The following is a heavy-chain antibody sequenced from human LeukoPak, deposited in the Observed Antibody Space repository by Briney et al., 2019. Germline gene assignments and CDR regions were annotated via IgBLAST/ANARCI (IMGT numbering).Heavy chain of an antibody. V-gene: IGHV4-34*01. J-gene: IGHJ6*03. CDR3: ASLPRPLRSPRNYYYMDV. CDR2: INHSGST. CDR1: GGSFCGYY. Sequence: SETLSLTXAVYGGSFCGYYWSWIRQAPGKGLEWIGEINHSGSTKYNPSLKSRVTISVDRSKNQFSLNLSSVTAADTAVYYCASLPRPLRSPRNYYYMDVWGKGTTVTVSS. D-gene: IGHD3-3*01.